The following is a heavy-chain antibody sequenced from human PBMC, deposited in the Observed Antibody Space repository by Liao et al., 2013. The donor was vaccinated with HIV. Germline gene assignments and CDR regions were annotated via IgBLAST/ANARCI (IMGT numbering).Heavy chain of an antibody. Sequence: QVHLQQWGAGLLKPSETLSLTCAVYGGSFSDYYWSWIRQPPGKGLEWIGYVYYSGSTYYNPSLKSRVTISVDTSKNQFSLRLSSVTAADTAVYYCARDHFDGAAKAHAFDIWGQGTLVTVSS. CDR2: VYYSGST. J-gene: IGHJ3*02. V-gene: IGHV4-34*01. CDR3: ARDHFDGAAKAHAFDI. CDR1: GGSFSDYY. D-gene: IGHD4/OR15-4a*01.